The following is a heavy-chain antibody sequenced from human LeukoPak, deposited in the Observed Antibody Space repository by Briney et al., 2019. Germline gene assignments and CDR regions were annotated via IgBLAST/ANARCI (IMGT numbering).Heavy chain of an antibody. CDR1: GYTFTTSG. Sequence: PGASVKVSCKASGYTFTTSGISWVRQAPGQGLEWIGGVSGNNGNTNYAQKRQGRVTMTTDTSTNTAYMELRSLRSDDTAVYYCARDFYHSGTNWYDVFDVWGQGTMVTVSS. D-gene: IGHD1-1*01. V-gene: IGHV1-18*01. CDR2: VSGNNGNT. CDR3: ARDFYHSGTNWYDVFDV. J-gene: IGHJ3*01.